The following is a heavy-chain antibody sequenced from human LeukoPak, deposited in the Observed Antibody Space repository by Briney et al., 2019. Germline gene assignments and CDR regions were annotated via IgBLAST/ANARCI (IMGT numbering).Heavy chain of an antibody. V-gene: IGHV3-43*02. CDR1: EFTFDDYA. CDR3: AKGRYCSGGSCYYFDY. J-gene: IGHJ4*02. D-gene: IGHD2-15*01. CDR2: ISGDGGST. Sequence: QPGGSLRLSCAASEFTFDDYAMHWVRQAPGKGLEWVSLISGDGGSTYYADSVKGRFTISRDNSKNSLYLQMNSLRTEDTALYYCAKGRYCSGGSCYYFDYWGQGTLVTVSS.